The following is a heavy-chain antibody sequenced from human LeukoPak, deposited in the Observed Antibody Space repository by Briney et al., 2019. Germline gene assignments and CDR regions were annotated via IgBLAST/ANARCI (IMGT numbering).Heavy chain of an antibody. CDR3: ARDPARVTRTTNWYFDL. D-gene: IGHD1-1*01. Sequence: GASVKVSCKASGYTFTSYYMHWVRQAPGQGLEWMGIINPSGGSTSYAQKFQGRVTMTRDTSTSTAYMELSSLRSEDTAVYYCARDPARVTRTTNWYFDLWGRGTLVTVSS. V-gene: IGHV1-46*01. J-gene: IGHJ2*01. CDR1: GYTFTSYY. CDR2: INPSGGST.